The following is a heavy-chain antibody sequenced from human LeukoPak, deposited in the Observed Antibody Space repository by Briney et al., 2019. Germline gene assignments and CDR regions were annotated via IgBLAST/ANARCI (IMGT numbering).Heavy chain of an antibody. V-gene: IGHV3-23*01. D-gene: IGHD3-22*01. Sequence: LTGGSQRLSCAASGFIFSNYAMSWVRQAPGKGLEWVSTISGSGGSANYADSVKGRFTVSRDNSKNTLYMQMNSLRVEDTAVYYCPRKYDSSGYYDHWGQGTLVTVSS. CDR1: GFIFSNYA. CDR2: ISGSGGSA. CDR3: PRKYDSSGYYDH. J-gene: IGHJ4*02.